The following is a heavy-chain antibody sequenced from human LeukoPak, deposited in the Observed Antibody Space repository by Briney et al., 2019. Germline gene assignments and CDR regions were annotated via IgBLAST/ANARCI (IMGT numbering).Heavy chain of an antibody. CDR2: ISSSGNNI. V-gene: IGHV3-48*04. CDR3: ARERELHLDY. J-gene: IGHJ4*02. Sequence: GGSLRLSCAASGFTFSSYGMHWVRQTPEKGLEYISYISSSGNNIHYADSVKGRFTISRDNAKNSLYLQMNSLRAEDTAVYYCARERELHLDYWGQGTVVTVSS. CDR1: GFTFSSYG. D-gene: IGHD1-7*01.